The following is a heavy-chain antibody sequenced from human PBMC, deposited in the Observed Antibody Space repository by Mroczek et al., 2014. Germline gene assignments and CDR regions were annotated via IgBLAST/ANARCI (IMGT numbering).Heavy chain of an antibody. CDR3: AREKWDCSSTSCYDWYFDL. Sequence: QVQLVESGPGLVKPSQTLSLTCTVSGGSISSGSYYWSWIRQPAGKGLEWIGRIYTSGSTNYNPSLKSRVTISVDTSKNQFSLKLSSVTAADTAVYYCAREKWDCSSTSCYDWYFDLWGRGTPGHCLL. D-gene: IGHD2-2*01. V-gene: IGHV4-61*02. J-gene: IGHJ2*01. CDR1: GGSISSGSYY. CDR2: IYTSGST.